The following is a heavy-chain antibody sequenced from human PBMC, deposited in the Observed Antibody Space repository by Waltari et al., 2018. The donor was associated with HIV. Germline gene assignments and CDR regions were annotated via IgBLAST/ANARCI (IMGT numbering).Heavy chain of an antibody. CDR2: IWYDGSNK. V-gene: IGHV3-33*01. CDR1: GFTFSSYG. Sequence: QVQLVESGGGVVQPGRSLRLSCAASGFTFSSYGMHWVRQGPGKGLEWVAVIWYDGSNKYYADSVKGRFTISRDNSKNTLYLQMNSLRAEDTAVYYCARDTSRIPYYYGMDVWGQGTTVTVSS. CDR3: ARDTSRIPYYYGMDV. D-gene: IGHD2-2*02. J-gene: IGHJ6*02.